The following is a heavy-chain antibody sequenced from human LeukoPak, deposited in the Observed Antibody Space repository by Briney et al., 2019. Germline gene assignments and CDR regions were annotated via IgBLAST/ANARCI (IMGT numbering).Heavy chain of an antibody. CDR1: GYTFTGYY. CDR2: INPNSGGT. J-gene: IGHJ5*02. Sequence: ASVKVSCKASGYTFTGYYMHWVRQAPGQRLEWMGWINPNSGGTNYAQKFQGRVTMTRDASISTAYMELSRLRSDDTAVYYCAREYYDYVWGSYKRFDPWGQGTLVTVSS. CDR3: AREYYDYVWGSYKRFDP. D-gene: IGHD3-16*01. V-gene: IGHV1-2*02.